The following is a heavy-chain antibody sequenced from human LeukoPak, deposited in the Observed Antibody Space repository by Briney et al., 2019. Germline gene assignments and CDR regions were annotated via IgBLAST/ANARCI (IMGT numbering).Heavy chain of an antibody. CDR2: INPNSGGT. D-gene: IGHD6-13*01. CDR1: GYTFTGYY. CDR3: ARVGRKYSSSWYLVY. Sequence: GASVKVSCKASGYTFTGYYMHWVRQAPGQGLEWMGWINPNSGGTNYAQKFQGRVTMTRGTSISTAYMELSRLRSDDTAVYYCARVGRKYSSSWYLVYWGQGTLVTVSS. J-gene: IGHJ4*02. V-gene: IGHV1-2*02.